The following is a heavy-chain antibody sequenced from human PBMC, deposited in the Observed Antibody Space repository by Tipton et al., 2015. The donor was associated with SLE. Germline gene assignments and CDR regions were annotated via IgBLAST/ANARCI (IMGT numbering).Heavy chain of an antibody. V-gene: IGHV3-20*04. CDR1: GFSFADYD. CDR2: INWNGGIA. CDR3: AKDHTAGDSDFWSGYFFDY. Sequence: QLVQSGGGEVRPGGSLRLSCAASGFSFADYDMTWVRQAPGKGLEWVSGINWNGGIAGYARSERGRFTISGDDAKNSLYLQMNSLRAEVTAVYYCAKDHTAGDSDFWSGYFFDYWGQGALVTGSS. D-gene: IGHD3-3*01. J-gene: IGHJ4*02.